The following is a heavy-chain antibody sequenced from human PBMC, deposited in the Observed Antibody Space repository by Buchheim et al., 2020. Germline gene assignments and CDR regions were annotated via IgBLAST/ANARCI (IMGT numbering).Heavy chain of an antibody. CDR3: ARGFRWTGHSYPIDY. D-gene: IGHD5-18*01. V-gene: IGHV3-74*02. J-gene: IGHJ4*02. CDR1: GFAFSSYS. Sequence: EVQLLESGGGLVQPGGSLRLSCAASGFAFSSYSMHWVRQAPGKGLEWVSLINSNGGSTYYADSVKGRFTISRDNSKNTPYLQMNSLRAEDTAVYYCARGFRWTGHSYPIDYWGQGTL. CDR2: INSNGGST.